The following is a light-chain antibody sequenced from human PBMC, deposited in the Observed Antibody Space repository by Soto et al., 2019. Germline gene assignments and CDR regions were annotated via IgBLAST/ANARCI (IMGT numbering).Light chain of an antibody. CDR1: QIVSSY. J-gene: IGKJ1*01. CDR3: QQNGSTVRT. Sequence: IAESPATLYVSKGVRATLSCRASQIVSSYLAWYQQRPGQAPRLLIYGASTRTTGIPARFSGSGSGTDFTLTISSLEPEDFATYYCQQNGSTVRTFGQGTKVDIK. CDR2: GAS. V-gene: IGKV3-15*01.